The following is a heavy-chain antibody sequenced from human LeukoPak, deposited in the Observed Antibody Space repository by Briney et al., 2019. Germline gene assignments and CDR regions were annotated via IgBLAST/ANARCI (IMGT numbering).Heavy chain of an antibody. J-gene: IGHJ3*01. V-gene: IGHV1-69*04. CDR1: GGPFDNYA. Sequence: ASVKISCKSSGGPFDNYAINWVRQAPGQGLEWMGRIIPSLNRANYAQIRVTITAYKSTATAYMELSGLRYEDTAVYYCARRTDRVDDAFDVWGQGTMVTVSS. CDR2: IIPSLNRA. CDR3: ARRTDRVDDAFDV. D-gene: IGHD3/OR15-3a*01.